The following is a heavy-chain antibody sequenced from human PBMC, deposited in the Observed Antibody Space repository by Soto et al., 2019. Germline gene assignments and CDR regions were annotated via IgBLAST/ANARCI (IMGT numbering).Heavy chain of an antibody. Sequence: SETLSLTCTVSGGSISSSSYYWGWIRQPPGKGLEWIGSIYYSGSTHYNPSLKSRVTISVDTSKNQFSLKLSSVTAADTAVYYCARHVITMVRGVINYYYGMDVWGQGTTVTVSS. CDR3: ARHVITMVRGVINYYYGMDV. V-gene: IGHV4-39*01. CDR2: IYYSGST. D-gene: IGHD3-10*01. CDR1: GGSISSSSYY. J-gene: IGHJ6*02.